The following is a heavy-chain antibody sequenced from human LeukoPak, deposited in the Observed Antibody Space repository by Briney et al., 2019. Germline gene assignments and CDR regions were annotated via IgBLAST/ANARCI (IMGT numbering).Heavy chain of an antibody. Sequence: GGSLRLSCAASGFTFSSYDLSWVRQAPGKGLECVSAIRRGIGTTYYADSVQGRFTISRDNSKNTLYLQMNNLRADDTAIYYCAKKGQADDNGKPDWGQGTLVTVSS. J-gene: IGHJ4*02. D-gene: IGHD1-1*01. V-gene: IGHV3-23*01. CDR3: AKKGQADDNGKPD. CDR1: GFTFSSYD. CDR2: IRRGIGTT.